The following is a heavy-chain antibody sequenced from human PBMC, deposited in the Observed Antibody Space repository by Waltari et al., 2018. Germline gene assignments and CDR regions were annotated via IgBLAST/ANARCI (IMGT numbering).Heavy chain of an antibody. CDR3: ARAGRTANWCDP. J-gene: IGHJ5*02. CDR2: INTDGSST. CDR1: AFTFSSFW. Sequence: EQLVESGGGLVQPGGSLRLSCAASAFTFSSFWMHLFRQVPGTGLVWVARINTDGSSTTYGDSVKGRFTISRDNAKNTLYRQRNSLRAEDTALYYCARAGRTANWCDPCGQGTLVTVSS. V-gene: IGHV3-74*03.